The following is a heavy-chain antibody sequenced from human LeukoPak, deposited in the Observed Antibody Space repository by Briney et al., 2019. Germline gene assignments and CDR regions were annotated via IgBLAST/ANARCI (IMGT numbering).Heavy chain of an antibody. CDR3: ARDATMIVVVTAPDAFDI. CDR1: GGSISSSSYY. Sequence: SETLSLTCTVSGGSISSSSYYWGWIRQPPGKGLEWIGSIYYSGSTYYNPSLKSRVTISVDTSKNQFSLKLSSVTAADTAVYYCARDATMIVVVTAPDAFDIWGQGTMVTVSS. D-gene: IGHD3-22*01. V-gene: IGHV4-39*07. J-gene: IGHJ3*02. CDR2: IYYSGST.